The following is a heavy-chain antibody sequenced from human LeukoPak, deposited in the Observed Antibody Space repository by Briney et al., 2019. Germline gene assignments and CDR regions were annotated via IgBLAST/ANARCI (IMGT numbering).Heavy chain of an antibody. V-gene: IGHV3-11*01. J-gene: IGHJ4*02. CDR1: GFTFSDYY. CDR3: ASQFGELYRPLDY. D-gene: IGHD3-10*01. CDR2: ISSSGSTI. Sequence: GGSLRLSCAASGFTFSDYYMSWIRQAPGKGLEWVSYISSSGSTIYYADSVKGRFTISRDNAKNSLYLQMNSLGAEDTAVYYCASQFGELYRPLDYWGQGTLVTVSS.